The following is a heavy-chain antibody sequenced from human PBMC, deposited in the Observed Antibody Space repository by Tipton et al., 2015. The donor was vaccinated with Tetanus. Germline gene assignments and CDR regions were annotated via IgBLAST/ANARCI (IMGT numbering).Heavy chain of an antibody. CDR1: GFTFSSFA. V-gene: IGHV3-66*01. D-gene: IGHD2-2*01. Sequence: SLRLSCAASGFTFSSFAMSWVRQAPGKGLEWVSLIYSGGTTYYTDSVKGRFTISRDKSKNTLYLRMNSLRAEDTAVYYCARGRERCRGTNCHRATDYWGQGTLVTVSS. CDR3: ARGRERCRGTNCHRATDY. CDR2: IYSGGTT. J-gene: IGHJ4*02.